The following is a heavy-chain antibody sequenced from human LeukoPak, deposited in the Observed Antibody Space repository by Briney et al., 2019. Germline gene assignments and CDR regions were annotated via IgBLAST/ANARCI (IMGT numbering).Heavy chain of an antibody. D-gene: IGHD2-21*02. Sequence: SETLSLTCAVYGGSFSGYYWSWIRQPPGKGLEWIGEINHSGSTNYNPSLKSRVTISVDTSKNQFSLKLSSVTAADTAVYYCARELAVVVVTATGAAFDIWGQGTMVTVSS. CDR2: INHSGST. CDR1: GGSFSGYY. J-gene: IGHJ3*02. CDR3: ARELAVVVVTATGAAFDI. V-gene: IGHV4-34*01.